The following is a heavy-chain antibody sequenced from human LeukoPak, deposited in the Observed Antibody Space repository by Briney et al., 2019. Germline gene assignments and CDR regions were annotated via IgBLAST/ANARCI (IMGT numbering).Heavy chain of an antibody. CDR2: IYYSGST. J-gene: IGHJ5*02. CDR3: ARHEGVGGSSWSEFDP. CDR1: GGSISSYY. V-gene: IGHV4-59*08. Sequence: SETLSLTCTVSGGSISSYYWNWIRQPPGKGLEWIGYIYYSGSTNYNPSLKSRVTISVDTSKNQFSLKLSSVTAADTAVYYCARHEGVGGSSWSEFDPWGQGTLVTVSS. D-gene: IGHD6-13*01.